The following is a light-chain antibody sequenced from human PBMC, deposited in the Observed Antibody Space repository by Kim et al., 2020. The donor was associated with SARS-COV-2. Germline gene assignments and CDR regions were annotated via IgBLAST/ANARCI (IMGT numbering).Light chain of an antibody. CDR2: AAP. Sequence: DIQMTQSPSSLSASVGDRVTITCRASQGISNDLAWYQQKPGKVPKLLIYAAPALRSGVPFRFSGSGSGTDFTLTISSLQPEDATSYYCQKYNGAPWAFGQGTKVDIK. J-gene: IGKJ1*01. CDR1: QGISND. V-gene: IGKV1-27*01. CDR3: QKYNGAPWA.